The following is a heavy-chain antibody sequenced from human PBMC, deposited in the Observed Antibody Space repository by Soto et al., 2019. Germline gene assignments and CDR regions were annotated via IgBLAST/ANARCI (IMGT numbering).Heavy chain of an antibody. Sequence: SETLSLTCTVSGASITQYYWNWIRQSPGKGLEWIVSVSSTGSTVYNPSLTSRVTVSLDTSKNQFSLKLSSVTAADTAVYYCASTPYYYDSSGYSLDYWGQGTLVTVSS. CDR3: ASTPYYYDSSGYSLDY. D-gene: IGHD3-22*01. CDR1: GASITQYY. CDR2: VSSTGST. V-gene: IGHV4-4*08. J-gene: IGHJ4*02.